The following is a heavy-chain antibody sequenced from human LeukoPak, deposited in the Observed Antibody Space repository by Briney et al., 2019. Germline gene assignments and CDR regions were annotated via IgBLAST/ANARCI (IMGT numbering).Heavy chain of an antibody. CDR2: IYVDNGNT. D-gene: IGHD3-10*01. Sequence: GASVKVSCKASGYTFTTYGIHWVRQAPGQGLEWMGYIYVDNGNTKYSQKLQGRVILSRDTSASTAYMELSSLRSEDTAVYYCARDPTYYGAGSYWSLYYFDYWGQGTLVTVSS. J-gene: IGHJ4*02. CDR1: GYTFTTYG. V-gene: IGHV1-3*01. CDR3: ARDPTYYGAGSYWSLYYFDY.